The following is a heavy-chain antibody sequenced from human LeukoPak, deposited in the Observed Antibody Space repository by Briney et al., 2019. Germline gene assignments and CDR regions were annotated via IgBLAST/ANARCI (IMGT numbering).Heavy chain of an antibody. CDR1: GFTFSSYA. CDR3: VKGGGYCSSTSCPPPYYFDY. J-gene: IGHJ4*02. Sequence: GGSLRLSCSASGFTFSSYAIHWVRQAPGKGLEYFSAIRSNGGSTYYADSVKGRFTISRDNSKNTLYLQMSSLRAEDTAVYYCVKGGGYCSSTSCPPPYYFDYWGQGTLVTVSS. V-gene: IGHV3-64D*06. D-gene: IGHD2-2*01. CDR2: IRSNGGST.